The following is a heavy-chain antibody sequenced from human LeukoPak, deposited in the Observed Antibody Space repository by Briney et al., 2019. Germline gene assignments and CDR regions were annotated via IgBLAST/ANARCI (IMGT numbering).Heavy chain of an antibody. V-gene: IGHV4-34*01. D-gene: IGHD3-3*01. Sequence: SETLSLTCAVYGGSFSGYYWSWIRQPPGKGLEWIGEINHSGSTNYNPPLKSRVTISVDTSKNQFSLKLSSVTAADTAVYYCARGQDYDFWSGSDNWFDPWGQGTLVTVSS. CDR1: GGSFSGYY. J-gene: IGHJ5*02. CDR3: ARGQDYDFWSGSDNWFDP. CDR2: INHSGST.